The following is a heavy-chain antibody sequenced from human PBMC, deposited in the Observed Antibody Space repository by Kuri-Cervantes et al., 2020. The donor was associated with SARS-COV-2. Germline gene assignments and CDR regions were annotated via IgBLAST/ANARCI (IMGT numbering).Heavy chain of an antibody. CDR2: IKQDGSEK. CDR1: GFTFGSYW. Sequence: GESLKISCAASGFTFGSYWMSWVRQAPGKGLEWVANIKQDGSEKYYVDSVKGRFTISRDNAKNSLYLQMNSLRAEDTAVYYCARVQDYYSNSQFDYWGPGTLVTVSS. J-gene: IGHJ4*02. V-gene: IGHV3-7*05. D-gene: IGHD4-11*01. CDR3: ARVQDYYSNSQFDY.